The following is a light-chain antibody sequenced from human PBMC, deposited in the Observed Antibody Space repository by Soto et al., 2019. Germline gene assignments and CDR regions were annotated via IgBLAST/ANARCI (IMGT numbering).Light chain of an antibody. Sequence: IQMTQSPSSLSASVGDRVTITCRASQAIRIYLAWYQQKPGKAPELLIYAASTLQSGVPSRFSGSGSGTEFTLTIGSLQPEDVATYYCQKYNSAPLTFGGGTKVDIK. CDR1: QAIRIY. J-gene: IGKJ4*01. CDR3: QKYNSAPLT. CDR2: AAS. V-gene: IGKV1-27*01.